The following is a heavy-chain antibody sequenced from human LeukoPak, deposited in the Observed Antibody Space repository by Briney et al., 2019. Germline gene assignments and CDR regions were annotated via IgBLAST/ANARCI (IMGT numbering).Heavy chain of an antibody. D-gene: IGHD3-22*01. Sequence: SETLSLTCTVSAGSITNYYWSWIRQPPGKGLEWIGYIYYTGSTNYNPSLKSRVSISVDTSKNQFSLKLSSVTAADTAVYYCARHGGYHSPIDYWGQGTLVTVSS. CDR2: IYYTGST. CDR1: AGSITNYY. J-gene: IGHJ4*02. CDR3: ARHGGYHSPIDY. V-gene: IGHV4-59*08.